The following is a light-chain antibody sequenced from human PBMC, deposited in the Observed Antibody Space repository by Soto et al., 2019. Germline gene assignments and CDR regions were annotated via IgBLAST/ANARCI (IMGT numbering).Light chain of an antibody. V-gene: IGLV2-8*01. Sequence: QSALTQPPSASGSPGQSVTISCTGTSSDVGGYNYVSWYQQHPGQAPKLMIYEVSKRPSGVPDRFSGSKSGNTASLTVSGLQAEDEADYYCSSYAGSNNYVFGTGTRSPS. CDR3: SSYAGSNNYV. J-gene: IGLJ1*01. CDR1: SSDVGGYNY. CDR2: EVS.